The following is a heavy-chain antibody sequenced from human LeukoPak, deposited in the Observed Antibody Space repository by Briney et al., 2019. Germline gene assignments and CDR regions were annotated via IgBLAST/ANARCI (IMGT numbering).Heavy chain of an antibody. CDR2: INPNSGGT. V-gene: IGHV1-2*02. CDR1: GYMFTGYY. CDR3: ARVVAVTGTPVYYMDV. J-gene: IGHJ6*03. D-gene: IGHD6-19*01. Sequence: ASVKVSCKASGYMFTGYYMHWVRQAPGQGLEWMGWINPNSGGTHYAQKFQGRVTMTRGTSISTAYMDLNRLRFDDTAVYYCARVVAVTGTPVYYMDVWGKGTTVTVSS.